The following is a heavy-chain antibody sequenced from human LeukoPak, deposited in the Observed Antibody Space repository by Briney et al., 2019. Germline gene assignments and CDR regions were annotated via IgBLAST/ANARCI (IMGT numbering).Heavy chain of an antibody. CDR2: ISSSSSYI. CDR1: GFTFSSYS. CDR3: ARGGYGTMVRGVINPWYYGMDV. J-gene: IGHJ6*04. V-gene: IGHV3-21*01. Sequence: GGSLRLSCAASGFTFSSYSMNWVRQAPGKGLEWVSSISSSSSYIYYADSVKGRFTISRDNAKNSLYLQMNSLRAEDTAVYYCARGGYGTMVRGVINPWYYGMDVWGKGTTVTVSS. D-gene: IGHD3-10*01.